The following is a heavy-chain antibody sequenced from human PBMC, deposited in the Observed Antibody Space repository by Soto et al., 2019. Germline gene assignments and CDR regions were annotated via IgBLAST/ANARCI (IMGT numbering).Heavy chain of an antibody. Sequence: SETLSLTCTVSGGSVSSGSYYWGWIRQPPGKGLEWIGSIYYSGNTYYNPSLKSRVTISVDTSKNQFSLKLSSVTAADTAVYYCVRHVGGYYYYMDVWGKGTTVTVSS. CDR3: VRHVGGYYYYMDV. CDR2: IYYSGNT. CDR1: GGSVSSGSYY. J-gene: IGHJ6*03. V-gene: IGHV4-39*01. D-gene: IGHD2-15*01.